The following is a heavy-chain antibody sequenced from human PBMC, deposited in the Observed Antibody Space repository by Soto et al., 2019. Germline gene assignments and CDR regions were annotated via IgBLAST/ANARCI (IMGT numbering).Heavy chain of an antibody. CDR2: IYDSGST. CDR1: GCSTSSYF. J-gene: IGHJ4*02. V-gene: IGHV4-59*01. D-gene: IGHD3-22*01. CDR3: ARAGTYYYDSSGYYRFDY. Sequence: SETLSLTCSVSGCSTSSYFWSWIRQPPGKGLEWIGYIYDSGSTNYNPSLKSRVTISGDTAKNQFSLKLSSVTAADTAVYYCARAGTYYYDSSGYYRFDYWGQGTLVTVSS.